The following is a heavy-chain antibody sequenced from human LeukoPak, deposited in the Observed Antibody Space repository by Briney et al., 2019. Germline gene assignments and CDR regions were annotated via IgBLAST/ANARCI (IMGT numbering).Heavy chain of an antibody. CDR3: ATDGGLNDAFDI. V-gene: IGHV1-24*01. Sequence: ASVKVSCKVCGYTLTELSMHWVRQAPGKGLEWMGGFDPEDGETIYAQKFQGRVTMTEDTSTDTAYMELSSLRSEDTAVYYCATDGGLNDAFDIWGQGTMVTVSS. J-gene: IGHJ3*02. CDR1: GYTLTELS. D-gene: IGHD2-15*01. CDR2: FDPEDGET.